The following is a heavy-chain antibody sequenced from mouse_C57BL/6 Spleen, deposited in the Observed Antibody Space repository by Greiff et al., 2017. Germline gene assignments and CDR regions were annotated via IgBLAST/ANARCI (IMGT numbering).Heavy chain of an antibody. J-gene: IGHJ4*01. CDR3: TRDFYYDYDDDYYAMDY. Sequence: DVKLVESGEGLVKPGGSLKLSCAASGFTFSSYAMSWVRQTPEKRLEWVAYISSGGDYIYYADTVKGRFTISRDNARNSLYLQMSSLKSEDTAMYYCTRDFYYDYDDDYYAMDYWGQGTSVTVSS. CDR2: ISSGGDYI. D-gene: IGHD2-4*01. CDR1: GFTFSSYA. V-gene: IGHV5-9-1*02.